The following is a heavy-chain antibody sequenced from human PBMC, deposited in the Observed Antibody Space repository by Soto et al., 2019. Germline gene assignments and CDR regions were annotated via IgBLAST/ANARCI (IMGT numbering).Heavy chain of an antibody. CDR2: INPSGGST. D-gene: IGHD3-3*01. V-gene: IGHV1-46*01. CDR1: GYTFTSYY. J-gene: IGHJ6*02. Sequence: EASVKVSCTASGYTFTSYYMHWVRQAPGQGLEWMGIINPSGGSTSYAQKFQGRVTMTRDTSTSTAYMELSSLRSEDTAVYYCARDRDFWSGFNYYGMDVWGQGTTVTVSS. CDR3: ARDRDFWSGFNYYGMDV.